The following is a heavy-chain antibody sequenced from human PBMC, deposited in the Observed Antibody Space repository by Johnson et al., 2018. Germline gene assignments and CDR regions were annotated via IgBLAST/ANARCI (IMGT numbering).Heavy chain of an antibody. CDR3: ARDPYFDTGSYYYYMDV. Sequence: QVQLVQSGGGVVQPGRSLRLACAASGFTFSSYAMHWVRQAPGKGLAWVALISYAGSNKYLADSVKGRFTISRDNSKKRLYLQMNSRRAEDTAVYYCARDPYFDTGSYYYYMDVWGKGTTVSVAS. CDR1: GFTFSSYA. D-gene: IGHD3-9*01. J-gene: IGHJ6*03. CDR2: ISYAGSNK. V-gene: IGHV3-30-3*01.